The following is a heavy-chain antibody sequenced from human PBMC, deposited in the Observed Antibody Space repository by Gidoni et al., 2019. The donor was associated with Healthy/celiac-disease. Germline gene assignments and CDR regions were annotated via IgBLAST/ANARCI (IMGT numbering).Heavy chain of an antibody. D-gene: IGHD7-27*01. Sequence: QVKLQESGPGRVKPSQTLSLTCTVSGGSISSGGYYWSWIRQPPGKGLEWIGYIYYSGSTYYNPSLKSRVTISVDTSKTQFSLKLSSVTAADTAVYYCARGEGLTGDRFDYWGQGTLVTVSS. CDR2: IYYSGST. J-gene: IGHJ4*02. CDR1: GGSISSGGYY. V-gene: IGHV4-31*03. CDR3: ARGEGLTGDRFDY.